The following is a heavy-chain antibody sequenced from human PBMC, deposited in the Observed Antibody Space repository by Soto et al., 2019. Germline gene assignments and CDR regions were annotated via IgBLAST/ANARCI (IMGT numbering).Heavy chain of an antibody. CDR2: SSNSGTFA. J-gene: IGHJ4*02. Sequence: GGSLRLSCAASGFTFSDYYMSWVRQAPGRGLEWISYSSNSGTFARYATSVKGRFSISRDNANNSLYLEMNSLRVEDTAVYYCARSGDNFNVLDYWGQGTPVTVS. V-gene: IGHV3-11*06. CDR1: GFTFSDYY. D-gene: IGHD1-1*01. CDR3: ARSGDNFNVLDY.